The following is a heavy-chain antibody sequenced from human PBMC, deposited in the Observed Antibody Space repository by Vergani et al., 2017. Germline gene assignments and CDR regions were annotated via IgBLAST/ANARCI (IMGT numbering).Heavy chain of an antibody. D-gene: IGHD2-2*02. CDR2: IKQDGSEK. J-gene: IGHJ3*02. CDR3: ARVAPRDCSSTSCYTFAFDI. CDR1: GFTFSSYW. Sequence: EVQLLESGGGLVQPGGSLRLSCAASGFTFSSYWMSWVRQAPGKGLEWVANIKQDGSEKYYVDSVKGRFTISRDNAKNSLYLQMNSLRAEDTAVYYCARVAPRDCSSTSCYTFAFDIWGQGTMVTVSS. V-gene: IGHV3-7*01.